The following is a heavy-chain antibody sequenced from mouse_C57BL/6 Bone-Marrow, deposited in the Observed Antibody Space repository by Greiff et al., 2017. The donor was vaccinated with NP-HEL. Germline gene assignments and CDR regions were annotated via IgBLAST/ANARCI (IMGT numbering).Heavy chain of an antibody. CDR3: AGLGFDY. Sequence: VQLQQPGAELVKPGASVKLSCKASGYTFTSYWMQWVKQRPGQGLEWIGEIDPSDSYTNYNQKFKGKATLTVDTSSSTAYMQLSSLTSEDSAVYYCAGLGFDYWGQGTTLTVSS. CDR1: GYTFTSYW. J-gene: IGHJ2*01. CDR2: IDPSDSYT. V-gene: IGHV1-50*01.